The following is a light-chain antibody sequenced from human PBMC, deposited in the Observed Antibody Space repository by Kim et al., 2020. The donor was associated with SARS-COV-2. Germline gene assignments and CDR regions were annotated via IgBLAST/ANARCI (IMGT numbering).Light chain of an antibody. J-gene: IGKJ2*01. CDR1: QSIMTN. CDR2: AAS. CDR3: QQNYNTPPT. V-gene: IGKV1-39*01. Sequence: DIQLTQSPSSLSASVGDRVTLTCRASQSIMTNLNWYRQKPGKAPNALIYAASNLKRGVPSRFSGSGSGTDFTLTIISLQPEDFATYYSQQNYNTPPTVGQGTKLEI.